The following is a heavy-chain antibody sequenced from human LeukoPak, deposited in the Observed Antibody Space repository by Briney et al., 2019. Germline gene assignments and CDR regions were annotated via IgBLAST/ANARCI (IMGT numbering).Heavy chain of an antibody. CDR3: ARHGNLSKTYYFDY. CDR2: IYYSGST. CDR1: GGSISSYY. J-gene: IGHJ4*02. V-gene: IGHV4-59*08. Sequence: PSETLSLTCTVSGGSISSYYWSWIRQPPGKGLEWIGYIYYSGSTNYNPSLKRRVTISVDTSKNQFSLKLSSVTAADTAVYYCARHGNLSKTYYFDYWGQGTLVTVSS. D-gene: IGHD4-23*01.